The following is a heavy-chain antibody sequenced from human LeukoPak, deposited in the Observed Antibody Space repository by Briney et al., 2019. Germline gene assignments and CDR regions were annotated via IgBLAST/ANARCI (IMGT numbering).Heavy chain of an antibody. CDR3: ARDRGAYYDFWSGYNRDDAFDI. CDR2: ISSSGSTI. CDR1: GFTFSSYS. Sequence: GGSLRLSCAASGFTFSSYSMSWIRQAPEKGLEWVSYISSSGSTIYYADSVKGRFTISRDNAKNSLYLQMNSLRAEDTAVYYCARDRGAYYDFWSGYNRDDAFDIWGQGTMVTVSS. J-gene: IGHJ3*02. D-gene: IGHD3-3*01. V-gene: IGHV3-48*04.